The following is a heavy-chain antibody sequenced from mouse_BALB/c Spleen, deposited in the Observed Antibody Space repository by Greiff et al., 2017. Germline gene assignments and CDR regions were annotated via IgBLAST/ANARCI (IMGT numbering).Heavy chain of an antibody. CDR3: ASQFITTATNGVDY. V-gene: IGHV14-3*02. CDR2: IDPANGNT. D-gene: IGHD1-2*01. CDR1: GFNIKDTY. J-gene: IGHJ4*01. Sequence: VQLKESGAELVKPGASVKLSCTASGFNIKDTYMHWVKQRPEQGLEWIGRIDPANGNTKYDPKFQGKATITADTSSNTDYLQLSSLTSEDTAVYYCASQFITTATNGVDYWGQGTSVTVSA.